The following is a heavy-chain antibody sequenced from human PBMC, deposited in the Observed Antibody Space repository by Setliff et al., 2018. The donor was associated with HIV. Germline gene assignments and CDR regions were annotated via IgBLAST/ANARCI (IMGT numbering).Heavy chain of an antibody. CDR1: TESLTRYD. D-gene: IGHD6-19*01. J-gene: IGHJ4*02. V-gene: IGHV4-34*01. Sequence: SETLSLTCAVYTESLTRYDWAWIRQSPEKGLEWIGEIDDSGSIIYNPSLQSRVTMSVDTSKNQFSLKLTSVTAADMGVYYCARGRKKTLAVSGTRYFDFWGQGTLVTVSS. CDR3: ARGRKKTLAVSGTRYFDF. CDR2: IDDSGSI.